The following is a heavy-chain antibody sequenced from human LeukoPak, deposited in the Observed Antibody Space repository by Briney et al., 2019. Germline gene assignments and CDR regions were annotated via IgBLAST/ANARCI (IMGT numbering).Heavy chain of an antibody. CDR1: GFTSTSYW. CDR2: INSDGSST. D-gene: IGHD4-17*01. Sequence: GGSLRLSCAASGFTSTSYWMHWVRQAPGKGLVWVSRINSDGSSTSYADSVKGRFTISRDNAKNTLYLQMNSLRAEDTAVYYCARARDYGDYVGWFDPWGQGTLVTVSS. V-gene: IGHV3-74*01. CDR3: ARARDYGDYVGWFDP. J-gene: IGHJ5*02.